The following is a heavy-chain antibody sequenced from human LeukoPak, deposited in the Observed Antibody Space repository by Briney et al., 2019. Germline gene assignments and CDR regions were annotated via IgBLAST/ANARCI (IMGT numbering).Heavy chain of an antibody. D-gene: IGHD5-12*01. CDR1: GFTFSRSW. CDR3: ARDGEAASGYASGGFDS. CDR2: IKSDESST. V-gene: IGHV3-74*01. Sequence: SGTSLRLSCAASGFTFSRSWMHWVRQAPGEGLVWVPRIKSDESSTTYADSVKGRFTISRDNAKNTVYLQMNSLRVEDTAVYYCARDGEAASGYASGGFDSWGQGTLVTVSS. J-gene: IGHJ4*02.